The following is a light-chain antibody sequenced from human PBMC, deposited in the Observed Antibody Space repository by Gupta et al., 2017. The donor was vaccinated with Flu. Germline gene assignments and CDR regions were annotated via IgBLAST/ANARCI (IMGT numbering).Light chain of an antibody. J-gene: IGLJ1*01. CDR3: SSYTSISTFYV. V-gene: IGLV2-14*03. CDR1: SSDVGRSDS. Sequence: QSALTQPASVSGSPGQSITISCTGTSSDVGRSDSVSWYQQHPVKAPKLLIYGVSNRPSGVSSRFSGSKSGNTASLTISGLQAEDETDYYCSSYTSISTFYVFGTGTKVTVL. CDR2: GVS.